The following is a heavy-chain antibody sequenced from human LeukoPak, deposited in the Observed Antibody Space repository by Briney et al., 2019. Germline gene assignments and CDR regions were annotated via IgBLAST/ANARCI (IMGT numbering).Heavy chain of an antibody. CDR1: GGSISGYY. V-gene: IGHV4-59*01. J-gene: IGHJ5*02. D-gene: IGHD2-15*01. CDR2: IYYSGST. Sequence: SETLSLTCTVSGGSISGYYWSWIRQPSGMGLEWIGYIYYSGSTNYNPSLKSRATISVDTSKNQLSLKLSSVTAADTAVYYCARGGSRIANWFDPWGQGTLVTVSS. CDR3: ARGGSRIANWFDP.